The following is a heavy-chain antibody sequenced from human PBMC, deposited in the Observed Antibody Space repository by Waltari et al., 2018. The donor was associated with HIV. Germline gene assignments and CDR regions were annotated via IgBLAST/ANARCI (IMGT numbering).Heavy chain of an antibody. CDR2: IYYSGTA. CDR3: ARLRFHSLYYFDS. Sequence: QLHLQESGPELVKPSETLSLTCSVSGASISSSSYYWAWIRQPPGKGLEWIGAIYYSGTAYYNPPVKSRVSASLDASKNELSLKLTSVTATDTALYYCARLRFHSLYYFDSWGPGILVTVSS. V-gene: IGHV4-39*01. J-gene: IGHJ4*02. CDR1: GASISSSSYY. D-gene: IGHD3-16*01.